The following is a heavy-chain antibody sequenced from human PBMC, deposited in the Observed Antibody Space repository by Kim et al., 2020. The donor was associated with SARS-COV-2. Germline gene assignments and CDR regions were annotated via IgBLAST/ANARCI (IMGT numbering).Heavy chain of an antibody. CDR1: GGSFSGYY. CDR3: ARVYTIYGMDV. CDR2: INHSGST. V-gene: IGHV4-34*01. Sequence: SETLSLTCAVYGGSFSGYYWSWIRQPPGKGLEWIGEINHSGSTNYNPSLKSRVTISVDTSKNQFSLKLSSVTAADTAVYYCARVYTIYGMDVWGQGTTVT. D-gene: IGHD3-10*01. J-gene: IGHJ6*02.